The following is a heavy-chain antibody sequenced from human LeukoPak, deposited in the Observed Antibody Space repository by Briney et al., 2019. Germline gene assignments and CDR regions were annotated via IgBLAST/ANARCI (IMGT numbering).Heavy chain of an antibody. J-gene: IGHJ4*02. V-gene: IGHV4-59*01. CDR2: IYYSGST. CDR3: ARAPYYYDSSGYHTPFDY. D-gene: IGHD3-22*01. CDR1: GGSISSYY. Sequence: ASETLSLTCTVSGGSISSYYWSWIRQPPGKGLEWIGYIYYSGSTNYNPSLKSRVTISVDTSKNQFSLKLSSVTAADTAVYYCARAPYYYDSSGYHTPFDYWGQGTLVTVSS.